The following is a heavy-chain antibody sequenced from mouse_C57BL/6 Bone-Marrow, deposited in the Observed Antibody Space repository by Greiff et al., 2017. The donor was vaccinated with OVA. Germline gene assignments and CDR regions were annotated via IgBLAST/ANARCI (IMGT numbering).Heavy chain of an antibody. CDR2: ISYSGST. J-gene: IGHJ2*01. CDR1: GYSITSGYD. V-gene: IGHV3-1*01. D-gene: IGHD1-1*01. CDR3: ARELRFYYFDY. Sequence: VKLVESGPGMVKPSQSLSLTCTVTGYSITSGYDWHWIRHFPGNKLEWMGYISYSGSTNYNPSLKSRISITHDTSKNHFFLKLNSVTTEDTATYYCARELRFYYFDYWGQGTTLTVSS.